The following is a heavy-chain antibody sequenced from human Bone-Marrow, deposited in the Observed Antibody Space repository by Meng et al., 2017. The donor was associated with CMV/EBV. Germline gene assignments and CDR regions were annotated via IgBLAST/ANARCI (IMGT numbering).Heavy chain of an antibody. CDR2: ISDSGGST. V-gene: IGHV3-23*01. Sequence: GESLKISCAASGFTFTSYAMSWVRQAPGKGLEWVSSISDSGGSTYYADSVKGRFTISRDNSKNTLYLQMNSLRAEDTAVYYCAKAPKSLDWGQGTLVTVSS. CDR1: GFTFTSYA. J-gene: IGHJ4*02. CDR3: AKAPKSLD.